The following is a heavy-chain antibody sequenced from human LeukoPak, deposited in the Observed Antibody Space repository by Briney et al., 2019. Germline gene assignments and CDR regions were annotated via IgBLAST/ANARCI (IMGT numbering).Heavy chain of an antibody. CDR3: AREYSSGWYIFRY. CDR1: LGSTRSGSYY. D-gene: IGHD6-19*01. Sequence: PLETLSLTCTVSLGSTRSGSYYWDWISQPPWKRLEWIGRIYFSGSTYNNTYLKSGVTISVDTSMNQFYLKLRAVSAAVTAVYYCAREYSSGWYIFRYWGQGNLVTVSS. CDR2: IYFSGST. J-gene: IGHJ4*02. V-gene: IGHV4-39*07.